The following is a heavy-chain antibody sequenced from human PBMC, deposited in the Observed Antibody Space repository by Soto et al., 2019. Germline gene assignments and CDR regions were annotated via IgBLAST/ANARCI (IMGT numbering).Heavy chain of an antibody. CDR2: MNPNTGNS. J-gene: IGHJ4*02. D-gene: IGHD1-1*01. V-gene: IGHV1-8*01. CDR1: GYTFTSYD. CDR3: ARRAETNGWNGFGADKYYFDF. Sequence: ASVKDSCKASGYTFTSYDIYWVRQATGQGLEWMGWMNPNTGNSAYAQKFQGRVTVTSDTSINTVHMELNSLRSEDTAVYYCARRAETNGWNGFGADKYYFDFWGQGTLVTVSS.